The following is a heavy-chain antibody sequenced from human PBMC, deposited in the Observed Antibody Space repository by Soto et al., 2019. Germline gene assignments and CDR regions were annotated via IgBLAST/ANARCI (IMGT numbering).Heavy chain of an antibody. CDR1: GFSFNSYS. CDR3: ARGQWSDC. J-gene: IGHJ4*02. D-gene: IGHD2-15*01. CDR2: ISKDGGST. Sequence: QVQLVESGGGVVQPGRSLRLSCTASGFSFNSYSMYWVRQAPGKGLEWVAVISKDGGSTYYADSVKGQFTISRDNSKNTLYLQMNSLRAEDTAVYYCARGQWSDCWGQGTLVTVSS. V-gene: IGHV3-30-3*01.